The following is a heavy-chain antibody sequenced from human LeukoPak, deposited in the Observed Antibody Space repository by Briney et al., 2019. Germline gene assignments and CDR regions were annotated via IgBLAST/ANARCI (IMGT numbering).Heavy chain of an antibody. CDR2: IYTSGST. J-gene: IGHJ6*03. CDR3: ARGECSSTSCYTGNYYYYMDV. D-gene: IGHD2-2*02. Sequence: SETLSLTCTVSGGSISSGSYYWSWIRQPAGKGLEWIGRIYTSGSTNYNPSLKSRVTISVETSKNQFSLKLRSVTAADTAVYYCARGECSSTSCYTGNYYYYMDVWGKGTTVTVSS. V-gene: IGHV4-61*02. CDR1: GGSISSGSYY.